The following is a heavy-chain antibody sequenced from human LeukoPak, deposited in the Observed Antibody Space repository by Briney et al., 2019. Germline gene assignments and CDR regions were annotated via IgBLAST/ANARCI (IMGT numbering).Heavy chain of an antibody. CDR3: ARFGRMGSSGPSRYLDY. J-gene: IGHJ4*02. CDR1: GGSFSGYY. Sequence: SETLSLTCAVYGGSFSGYYWSWIRQPPGKGLEWIGEINHSGSTNYNPSLKSRVTISVDTSKNQFSLKLSSVTAADTAVYYCARFGRMGSSGPSRYLDYWGQGTLVTVSS. D-gene: IGHD6-19*01. CDR2: INHSGST. V-gene: IGHV4-34*01.